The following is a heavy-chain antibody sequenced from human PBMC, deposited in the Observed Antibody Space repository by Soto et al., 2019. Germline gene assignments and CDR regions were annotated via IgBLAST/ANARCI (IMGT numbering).Heavy chain of an antibody. V-gene: IGHV1-3*01. D-gene: IGHD3-3*01. Sequence: QVQLVQSGAEVKKPGASVKVSCKASGYTFTSYAMHWVRQAPGQRLEWMGWINAGNGNTKYSQKFQGRVTITRDTSACTAYMELSSLRSEDTAVYYCARYQYDLGAFDIWGQGTMVTVSS. CDR1: GYTFTSYA. J-gene: IGHJ3*02. CDR2: INAGNGNT. CDR3: ARYQYDLGAFDI.